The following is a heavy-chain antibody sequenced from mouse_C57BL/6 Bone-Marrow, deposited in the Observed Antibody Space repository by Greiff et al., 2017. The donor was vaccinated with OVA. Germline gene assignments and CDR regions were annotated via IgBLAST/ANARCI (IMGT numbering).Heavy chain of an antibody. CDR1: GYTFTSSW. J-gene: IGHJ2*01. CDR3: ARGGRLRWLRLFDY. D-gene: IGHD2-2*01. Sequence: QVQLQQSGAELVRPGTSVKLSCTASGYTFTSSWMHWVKQRPGQGLEWIGVIDPSDSYTKYNQKFKGKATLTVDTSSSTAYMQLSSLTSEDSAVYDCARGGRLRWLRLFDYWGQGTTLTVSS. V-gene: IGHV1-59*01. CDR2: IDPSDSYT.